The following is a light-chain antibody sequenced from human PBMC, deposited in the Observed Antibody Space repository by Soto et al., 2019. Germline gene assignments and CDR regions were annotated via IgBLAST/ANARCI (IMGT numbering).Light chain of an antibody. V-gene: IGLV2-14*01. Sequence: VLTQPASVSGSPGQSITISCTGTSSGVGGYNYVSWYQQHPGKAPKLMIYEVSNRPSGVSNRFSGSKSGNTASLTISGLQAEDEADYYCSSYTSSSTVFGTGTKVTVL. CDR3: SSYTSSSTV. J-gene: IGLJ1*01. CDR2: EVS. CDR1: SSGVGGYNY.